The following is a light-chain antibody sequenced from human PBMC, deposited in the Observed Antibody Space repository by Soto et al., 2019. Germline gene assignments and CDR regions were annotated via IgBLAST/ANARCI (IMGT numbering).Light chain of an antibody. CDR3: QQYHNWPPQYT. V-gene: IGKV3-15*01. Sequence: EIVMTQSPASLSVSPGDGASLSCRASQSVASNVAWYQRKPGQGPRLLIHGASTRAAGVPARFSGSGSGTDFTLTISSLQSEDFATYYCQQYHNWPPQYTFGQGTKLQIK. CDR2: GAS. J-gene: IGKJ2*01. CDR1: QSVASN.